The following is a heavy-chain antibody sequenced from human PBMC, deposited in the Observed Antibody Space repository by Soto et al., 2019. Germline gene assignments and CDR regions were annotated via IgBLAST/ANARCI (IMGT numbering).Heavy chain of an antibody. CDR2: IFHSGTT. CDR1: GGSITSSSW. CDR3: ARRDIVATFVGES. D-gene: IGHD5-12*01. Sequence: VKLQESGPGVVTPSETLSLTCAVSGGSITSSSWWSWVRQPPGKGLEWIGAIFHSGTTHYNPSLKSRVTLSVDKSANQFSLKVNSVTAADTAVYYCARRDIVATFVGESWGQGILVTVSS. J-gene: IGHJ5*02. V-gene: IGHV4-4*02.